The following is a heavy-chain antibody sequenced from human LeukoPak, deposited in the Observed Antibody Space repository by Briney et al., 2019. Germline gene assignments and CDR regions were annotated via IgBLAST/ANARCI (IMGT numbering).Heavy chain of an antibody. Sequence: PGRSLRLSCAASGFTFSSYAMHWARQAPGKGLEWVAVISYDGSNKYYADSVKGRFTISRDNSKNTLYLQMNSLRAEDTAVYYCLAARLDYWGQGTLVTVSS. J-gene: IGHJ4*02. CDR1: GFTFSSYA. CDR2: ISYDGSNK. D-gene: IGHD6-13*01. V-gene: IGHV3-30*04. CDR3: LAARLDY.